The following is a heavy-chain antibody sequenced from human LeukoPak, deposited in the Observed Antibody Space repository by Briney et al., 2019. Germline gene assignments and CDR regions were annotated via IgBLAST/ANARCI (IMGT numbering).Heavy chain of an antibody. D-gene: IGHD3-3*01. CDR3: ATDRSGYYTGTPPELDY. J-gene: IGHJ4*02. Sequence: GASVKVSCKASGYTFTDYYMHWVQQAPGKGLEWMGRVDPEDGETIYAEKFQGRVTITADTSTDTAYMELSSLRSEDTAVYYCATDRSGYYTGTPPELDYWGQGTLVTVSS. CDR1: GYTFTDYY. CDR2: VDPEDGET. V-gene: IGHV1-69-2*01.